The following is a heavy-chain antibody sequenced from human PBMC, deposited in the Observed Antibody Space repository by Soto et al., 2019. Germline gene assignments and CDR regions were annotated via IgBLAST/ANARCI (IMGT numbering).Heavy chain of an antibody. V-gene: IGHV1-2*02. J-gene: IGHJ1*01. CDR3: ARWGTTGGLDV. D-gene: IGHD3-16*01. CDR2: INPNSGDT. Sequence: QVQLVQSGAEVKKPGASVKVSCKASGYTFTTYYMHWVRQAPGQGLEWMGWINPNSGDTNSAQKFQGRVTMTRDTSISTAYMELSRLTSDDTAVYYCARWGTTGGLDVWGQGTLVSVSS. CDR1: GYTFTTYY.